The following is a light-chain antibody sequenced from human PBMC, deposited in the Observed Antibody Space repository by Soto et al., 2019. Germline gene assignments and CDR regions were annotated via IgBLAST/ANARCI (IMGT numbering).Light chain of an antibody. CDR2: GAS. CDR1: QSVSSTY. CDR3: QQYGSSPRT. J-gene: IGKJ1*01. V-gene: IGKV3-20*01. Sequence: EIVLRESPVRLCCCPGERATRSCRASQSVSSTYLAWYQQKPGQAPRLLIYGASSRATGIPDRFSGSGSGTDFTLTISRLEPEDFAVYYCQQYGSSPRTFGQGTKVDIK.